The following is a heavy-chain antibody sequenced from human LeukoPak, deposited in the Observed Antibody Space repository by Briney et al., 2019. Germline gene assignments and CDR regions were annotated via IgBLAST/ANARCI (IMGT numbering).Heavy chain of an antibody. Sequence: ASVKVSCKASGYTFTSYDINWVRQATGQGLEWMGWMDPNSGNTGYAQKFQGRVTMTRNTSISTAYMELSSLRSEDTAVYYCARYTWDTHRAFDIWGQGTMVTVSS. D-gene: IGHD1-26*01. CDR3: ARYTWDTHRAFDI. CDR1: GYTFTSYD. CDR2: MDPNSGNT. J-gene: IGHJ3*02. V-gene: IGHV1-8*01.